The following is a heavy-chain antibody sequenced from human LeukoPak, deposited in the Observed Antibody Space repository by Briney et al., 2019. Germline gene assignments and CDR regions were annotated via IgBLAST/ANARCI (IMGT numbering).Heavy chain of an antibody. D-gene: IGHD3-10*02. J-gene: IGHJ3*02. CDR3: AKASRYLGSGSYYRDAFDT. CDR1: GFTFSSYG. V-gene: IGHV3-30*18. Sequence: GRSLRLSCAASGFTFSSYGMHWVRQAPGKGLEWVAVISLDGSNKYYADSVKGRFTVSRDNSKNTLYLQMNSLRAEDTAVYYCAKASRYLGSGSYYRDAFDTWGQGTMVTVSS. CDR2: ISLDGSNK.